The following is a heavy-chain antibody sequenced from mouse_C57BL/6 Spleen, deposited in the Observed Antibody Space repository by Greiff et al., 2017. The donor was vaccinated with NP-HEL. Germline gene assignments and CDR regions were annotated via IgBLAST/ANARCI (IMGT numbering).Heavy chain of an antibody. CDR2: IHPNSGST. D-gene: IGHD2-5*01. CDR3: ARGYSNYSAWFAY. V-gene: IGHV1-64*01. J-gene: IGHJ3*01. Sequence: QVQLQQPGAELVKSGASVKSSCKASGYTFTSYWMHWVKQRPGQGLEWIGMIHPNSGSTNDNEKFKSKATLTVDKSSNTAYMELSSLISEDSAVYYCARGYSNYSAWFAYGGQGTLVTVSA. CDR1: GYTFTSYW.